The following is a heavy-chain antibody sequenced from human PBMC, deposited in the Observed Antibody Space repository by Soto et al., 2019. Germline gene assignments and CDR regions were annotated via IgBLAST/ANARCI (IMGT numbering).Heavy chain of an antibody. J-gene: IGHJ5*02. V-gene: IGHV4-4*07. Sequence: SETLSLTCTVSGGSISSYYWSWIRQPAGKGLEWIGRIYTSGSTKYNPSLKSRVTMSVDTSKNQFSLKLSSVTATDTAVYYCARDRNAGSGYYNNWFDPWGQGTLVTVSS. CDR1: GGSISSYY. D-gene: IGHD3-22*01. CDR3: ARDRNAGSGYYNNWFDP. CDR2: IYTSGST.